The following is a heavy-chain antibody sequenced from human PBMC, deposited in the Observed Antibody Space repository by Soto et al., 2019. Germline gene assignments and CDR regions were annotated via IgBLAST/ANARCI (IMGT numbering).Heavy chain of an antibody. CDR2: IYYSGST. J-gene: IGHJ6*02. CDR1: GGSISSGGYY. V-gene: IGHV4-31*03. Sequence: QVQLQESGPGLVKPSQTLSLTCTVSGGSISSGGYYWSWIRQHPVKGLERIGYIYYSGSTYYNPSLKSRVTISVDTSKNQCSLKLSSVTAADTAVYYCARTTLGRSNHHTHCCYYGMDVWGQGTTVTVSS. D-gene: IGHD3-16*01. CDR3: ARTTLGRSNHHTHCCYYGMDV.